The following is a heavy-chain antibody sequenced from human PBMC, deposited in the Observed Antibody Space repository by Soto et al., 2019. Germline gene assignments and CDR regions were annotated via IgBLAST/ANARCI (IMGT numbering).Heavy chain of an antibody. CDR1: GYTFTSYY. CDR2: INPSGGST. V-gene: IGHV1-46*01. D-gene: IGHD2-15*01. J-gene: IGHJ6*02. Sequence: VASVKVSCKASGYTFTSYYMHWVRQAPGQGLEWMGIINPSGGSTSYAQKFQGRVTMTRDTSTSTVYMELSSLRSEDTAAYYCARGIVVVVAATHDYYYGMDVWGQGTTVTVSS. CDR3: ARGIVVVVAATHDYYYGMDV.